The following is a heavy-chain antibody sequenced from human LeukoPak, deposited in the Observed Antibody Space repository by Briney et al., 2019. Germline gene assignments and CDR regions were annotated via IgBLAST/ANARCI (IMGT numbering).Heavy chain of an antibody. CDR1: GFTFSSYA. D-gene: IGHD6-13*01. CDR3: TRDPSSPIAAAGGYYYGMDV. V-gene: IGHV3-49*04. CDR2: IRSKAYGGTT. J-gene: IGHJ6*02. Sequence: GGSLRLSCSASGFTFSSYAMHWVRQAPGKGLEWVGFIRSKAYGGTTEYAASVKGRFTISRDDSKSIAYLQMNSLKTEDTAVYYCTRDPSSPIAAAGGYYYGMDVWGQGTTVTVSS.